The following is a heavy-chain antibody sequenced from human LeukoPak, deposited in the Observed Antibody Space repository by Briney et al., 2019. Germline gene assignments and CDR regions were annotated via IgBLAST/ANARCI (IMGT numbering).Heavy chain of an antibody. J-gene: IGHJ3*02. CDR3: ARRSSSSWYFAFDI. V-gene: IGHV4-59*08. D-gene: IGHD6-13*01. CDR2: IYYSGST. CDR1: GGSISSYY. Sequence: PSETLSLTCTVSGGSISSYYWSWIRQPPGKGLEWIGYIYYSGSTNYNPSLKSRVTISVDTSKNQFSLKLSSVTAADTAVYYCARRSSSSWYFAFDIWGQGTMVTVSS.